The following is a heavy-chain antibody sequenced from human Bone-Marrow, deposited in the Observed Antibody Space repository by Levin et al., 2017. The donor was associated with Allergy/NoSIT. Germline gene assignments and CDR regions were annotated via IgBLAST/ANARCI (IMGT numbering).Heavy chain of an antibody. CDR1: GFTFSNYA. CDR2: ISISGGTI. V-gene: IGHV3-23*01. D-gene: IGHD2-21*01. Sequence: GGSLRLSCAASGFTFSNYAMNWVRQAPGKGLEWVSSISISGGTINYSDSVRGRFTISRDNSEDTVYLQMHSLRVEDTAVYYCSKCGGRGENLGLDDYWGQGTLVTVSS. J-gene: IGHJ4*02. CDR3: SKCGGRGENLGLDDY.